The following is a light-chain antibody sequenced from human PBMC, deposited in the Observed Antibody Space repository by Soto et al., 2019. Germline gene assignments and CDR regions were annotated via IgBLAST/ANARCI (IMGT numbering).Light chain of an antibody. CDR1: QNIITY. CDR3: QQSYSNPT. V-gene: IGKV1-39*01. J-gene: IGKJ1*01. CDR2: AAS. Sequence: DVQLTQSPSSLSVFVGDSVTVTCRASQNIITYLHWYHQKPGEAPTLLINAASTLQSGVPSRFSGSGYGTDFTLTINSLQPEDVGTYYCQQSYSNPTFGQGTTVEIK.